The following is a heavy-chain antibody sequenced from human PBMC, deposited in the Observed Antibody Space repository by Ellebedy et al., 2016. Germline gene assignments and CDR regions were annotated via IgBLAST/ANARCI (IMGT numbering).Heavy chain of an antibody. CDR3: ASGHGSSPDY. CDR2: ISAYNGNT. J-gene: IGHJ4*02. CDR1: GGTFSSYA. D-gene: IGHD6-6*01. Sequence: ASVKVSCXASGGTFSSYAISWVRQAPGQGLEWMGWISAYNGNTNYAQKLQGRVTMTTDTSTSTAYMELRSLRSDDTAVYYCASGHGSSPDYWGQGTLVTVSS. V-gene: IGHV1-18*01.